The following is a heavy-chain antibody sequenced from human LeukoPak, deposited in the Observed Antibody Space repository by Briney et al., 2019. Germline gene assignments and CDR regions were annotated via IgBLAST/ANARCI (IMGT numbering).Heavy chain of an antibody. J-gene: IGHJ4*01. CDR3: ARQEIAAAYSDY. D-gene: IGHD6-13*01. CDR2: IYPGDSDT. V-gene: IGHV5-51*01. CDR1: GSIFTSYW. Sequence: GASLQISCEGAGSIFTSYWYGWGRPLPGKGLEWMGIIYPGDSDTRYSPSFQGQVTISADKSSSTAYLQWSSLKASDTAMYYCARQEIAAAYSDYWGQGTLVTVSS.